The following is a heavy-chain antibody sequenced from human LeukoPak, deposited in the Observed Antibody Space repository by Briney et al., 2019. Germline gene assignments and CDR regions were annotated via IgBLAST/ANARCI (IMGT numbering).Heavy chain of an antibody. J-gene: IGHJ4*02. CDR3: ARVVTIFGVVRVY. V-gene: IGHV4-61*02. CDR2: IYTSVSA. CDR1: GGSISSGSYY. Sequence: KTSQTLSLTCTVSGGSISSGSYYWSWIRQPAGKGLEWIGRIYTSVSANYDPSLKSRVTISVDTSKNQFSLKLSSVTAADTAVYYCARVVTIFGVVRVYWGQGTLVTVSS. D-gene: IGHD3-3*01.